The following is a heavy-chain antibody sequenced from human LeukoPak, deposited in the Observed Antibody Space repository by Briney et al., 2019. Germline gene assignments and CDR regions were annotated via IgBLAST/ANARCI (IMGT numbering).Heavy chain of an antibody. D-gene: IGHD5-18*01. J-gene: IGHJ4*02. CDR2: ISGSGGST. V-gene: IGHV3-23*01. Sequence: SGGSLRLSCAASGFTFSSYAMSWVRQAPEKGLECVSAISGSGGSTYYADSVKGRFTISRDNSKNTLYLQMNSLRAEDTAVYYCGGDTAMDLIFDYWGQGTLVTVSS. CDR3: GGDTAMDLIFDY. CDR1: GFTFSSYA.